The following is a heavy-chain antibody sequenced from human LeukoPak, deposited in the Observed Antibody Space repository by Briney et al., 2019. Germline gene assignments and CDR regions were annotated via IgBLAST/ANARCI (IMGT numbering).Heavy chain of an antibody. V-gene: IGHV4-34*01. CDR2: TNHSGST. CDR1: GGSFSGYY. Sequence: SETLSLTCAVYGGSFSGYYWSWIRQPPGKGLEWIGETNHSGSTNYNPSLKSRVTISVDTSKNQFSLKLSSVTAADTAVYYCARGLRESRIQLWFPFDYWGQGTLVTVSS. D-gene: IGHD5-18*01. J-gene: IGHJ4*02. CDR3: ARGLRESRIQLWFPFDY.